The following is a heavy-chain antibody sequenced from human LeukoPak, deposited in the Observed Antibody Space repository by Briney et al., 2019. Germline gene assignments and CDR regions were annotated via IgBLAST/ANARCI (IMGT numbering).Heavy chain of an antibody. CDR2: ISSSSSYI. Sequence: KPGGSLRLSCAASGFTFSSYSMNWVRQAPGKGLEWVSSISSSSSYIYYADSVKGRFTISRDNAKNSLYLKMNSLRAEDTAVYYCAGGGRGTTAFDIWGQGTMVTVSS. J-gene: IGHJ3*02. V-gene: IGHV3-21*01. D-gene: IGHD4-17*01. CDR1: GFTFSSYS. CDR3: AGGGRGTTAFDI.